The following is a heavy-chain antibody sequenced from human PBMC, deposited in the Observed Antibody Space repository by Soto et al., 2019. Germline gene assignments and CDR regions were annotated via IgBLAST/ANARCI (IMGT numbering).Heavy chain of an antibody. J-gene: IGHJ6*03. D-gene: IGHD4-17*01. CDR2: IVVGSGNT. Sequence: GASVKVSCKASGFTFTSSAMQWVRQARGQRLEWIGWIVVGSGNTNYAQNFQERVTITRDMSTSTAYMELSSLRSEDTAVYYCAREGRGYGDPRSYMDVWGKGTTVTVSS. CDR3: AREGRGYGDPRSYMDV. V-gene: IGHV1-58*02. CDR1: GFTFTSSA.